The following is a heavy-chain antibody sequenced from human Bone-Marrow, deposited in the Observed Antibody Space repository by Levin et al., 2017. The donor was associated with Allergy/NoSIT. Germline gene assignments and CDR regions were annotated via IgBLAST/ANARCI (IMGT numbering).Heavy chain of an antibody. J-gene: IGHJ4*02. V-gene: IGHV3-53*01. CDR1: GFSVSSSY. Sequence: GGSLRLSCAVSGFSVSSSYMTWVRQAPGKGLQSVSILYSGGDSYYADSVRGRFTISRDTSNNTLFLQMNSLRAEDTAVYYCARGRTPTAWGQGTLVTV. D-gene: IGHD4-17*01. CDR3: ARGRTPTA. CDR2: LYSGGDS.